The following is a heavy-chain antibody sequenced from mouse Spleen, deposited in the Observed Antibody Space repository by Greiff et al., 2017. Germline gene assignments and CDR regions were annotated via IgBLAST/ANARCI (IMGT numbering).Heavy chain of an antibody. CDR3: ARQGSSGPLDY. CDR1: GFTFSSYA. CDR2: ISSGGSYT. J-gene: IGHJ2*01. V-gene: IGHV5-9-1*01. Sequence: EVMLVESGGGLVKPGGSLKLSCAASGFTFSSYAMSWVRQTPEKRLEWVATISSGGSYTYYPDSVKGRFTISRDNAKNTLYLQMSSLRSEDTAMYYCARQGSSGPLDYWGQGTTLTVSS. D-gene: IGHD3-1*01.